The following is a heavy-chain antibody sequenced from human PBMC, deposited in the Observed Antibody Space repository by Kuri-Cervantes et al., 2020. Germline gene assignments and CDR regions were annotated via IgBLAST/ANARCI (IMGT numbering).Heavy chain of an antibody. J-gene: IGHJ6*02. CDR1: GFTFSSYG. CDR3: ARAQTTLERFGLDV. D-gene: IGHD3-3*01. V-gene: IGHV3-30*03. Sequence: GGSLRLSCAASGFTFSSYGMHWVRQAPGKGLEWVAVISYDGSSKYYADSVKGRFTISRDNSKNTLYLQMSSLRAEDTALYYCARAQTTLERFGLDVWGQGTTVTVSS. CDR2: ISYDGSSK.